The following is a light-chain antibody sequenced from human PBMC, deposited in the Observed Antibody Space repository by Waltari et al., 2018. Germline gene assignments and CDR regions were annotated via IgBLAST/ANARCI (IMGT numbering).Light chain of an antibody. V-gene: IGLV2-23*02. J-gene: IGLJ3*02. CDR2: DVN. Sequence: QSALTQPASVSGSEGQSITLSCTGTISAVGSFNIVSCYQQSPGKAPKVIIYDVNQRPSGVSDRFSGSKSGNTATLTIAGLQAEDEADYHCCSYSGSHMVFGGGTRLTV. CDR1: ISAVGSFNI. CDR3: CSYSGSHMV.